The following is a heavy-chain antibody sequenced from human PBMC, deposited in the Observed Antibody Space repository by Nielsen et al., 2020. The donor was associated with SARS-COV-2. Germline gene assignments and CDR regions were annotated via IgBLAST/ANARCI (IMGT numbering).Heavy chain of an antibody. Sequence: WVRQAPGQRLEWMGWINAGNGNTKYSQRFQGRVTMTRDTSTSTVYMELRSLRSDDTAVYYCARGRPIQLWLSGKNWFDPWGQGTLVTVSS. J-gene: IGHJ5*02. V-gene: IGHV1-3*01. D-gene: IGHD5-18*01. CDR2: INAGNGNT. CDR3: ARGRPIQLWLSGKNWFDP.